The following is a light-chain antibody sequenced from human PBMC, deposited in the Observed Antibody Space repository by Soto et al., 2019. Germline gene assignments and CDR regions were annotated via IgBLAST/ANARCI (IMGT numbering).Light chain of an antibody. CDR1: QSVSSN. CDR3: QQYNNWPPIT. Sequence: EIVMTQSPATLSVSPAERATLSCRDSQSVSSNLAWYQQKPGEAPRLLIYCASTRATGIPARCSGSGSGTEFTLTISSLQSEDFAVYYCQQYNNWPPITFGQGTRLEIK. V-gene: IGKV3D-15*01. J-gene: IGKJ5*01. CDR2: CAS.